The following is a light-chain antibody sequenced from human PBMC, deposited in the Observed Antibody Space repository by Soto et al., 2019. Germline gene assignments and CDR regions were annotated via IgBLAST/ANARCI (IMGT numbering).Light chain of an antibody. CDR2: DAS. Sequence: ELECTQYPGNMSLSPGERATLSCRASQTVRNNYLSCYQQKPGQAPRLLIYDASSIATGIPDRFIGGGGGGKVFPLTISRLQDDYFAYYCYQLNDYYLTFGRGTKVDIK. CDR1: QTVRNNY. J-gene: IGKJ4*01. CDR3: YQLNDYYLT. V-gene: IGKV3D-20*02.